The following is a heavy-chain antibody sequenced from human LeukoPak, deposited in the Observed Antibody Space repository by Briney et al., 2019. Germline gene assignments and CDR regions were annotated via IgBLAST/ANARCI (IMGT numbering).Heavy chain of an antibody. Sequence: GGSLRLSCAASGFTFSSYWMHWVRQAPGKGLVWVSRINSDGSSTSYADSVKGRFTISRDNAKNTLYLQMNSLRAEDTAVYYCAIGAIYGDSYYYYGMDVWGQGTTVTVSS. D-gene: IGHD4-17*01. CDR1: GFTFSSYW. CDR2: INSDGSST. V-gene: IGHV3-74*01. CDR3: AIGAIYGDSYYYYGMDV. J-gene: IGHJ6*02.